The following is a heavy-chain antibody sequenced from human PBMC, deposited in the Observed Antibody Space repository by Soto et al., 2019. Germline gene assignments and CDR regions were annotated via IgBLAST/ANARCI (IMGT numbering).Heavy chain of an antibody. V-gene: IGHV4-39*01. CDR1: GGSISSSSYY. Sequence: PSETLSLTCTVSGGSISSSSYYWGWIRQPPGKGLEWIGSIYYSGSTYYNPSLKSRVTISVDTSKNQFSLKLSSVTAADTAVYYCARHVPDYCSSTSCYAEDPPSSEDYYMDVWGKGTTVTVSS. CDR3: ARHVPDYCSSTSCYAEDPPSSEDYYMDV. CDR2: IYYSGST. J-gene: IGHJ6*03. D-gene: IGHD2-2*01.